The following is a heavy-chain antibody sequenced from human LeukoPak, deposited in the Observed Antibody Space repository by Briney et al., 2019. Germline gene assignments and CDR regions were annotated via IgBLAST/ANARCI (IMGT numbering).Heavy chain of an antibody. V-gene: IGHV1-69*04. D-gene: IGHD5-12*01. CDR1: GGTFSSYG. J-gene: IGHJ6*02. CDR3: ARELQFSSAGYLQPYYYYGMDV. CDR2: IIPLFGRK. Sequence: SVKVSCKASGGTFSSYGISWVRQAPGQGLEWMGRIIPLFGRKNDAQKFQGRVTITADKSTSTAYMELSSLRSEDTAVYYCARELQFSSAGYLQPYYYYGMDVWGQGTTVTVSS.